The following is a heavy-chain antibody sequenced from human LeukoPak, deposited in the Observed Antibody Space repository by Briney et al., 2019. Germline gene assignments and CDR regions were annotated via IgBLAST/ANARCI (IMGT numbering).Heavy chain of an antibody. D-gene: IGHD2-2*01. CDR2: ITSSGGIT. V-gene: IGHV3-64D*06. CDR3: VKGRCSESSCYGGVY. J-gene: IGHJ4*02. CDR1: GFNLRSYA. Sequence: QTGGSLRLSCSASGFNLRSYAMNWLRPAPGKGLEYVSSITSSGGITYYPDAVKGRFTLSRDNAKNTLYLELSSRRAEDTAVYYCVKGRCSESSCYGGVYWGEGALVTVSS.